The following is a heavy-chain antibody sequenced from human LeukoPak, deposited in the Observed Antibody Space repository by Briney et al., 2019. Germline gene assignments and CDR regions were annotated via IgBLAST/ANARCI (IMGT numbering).Heavy chain of an antibody. Sequence: ASVTVSCKASAYTFTAYYMHWVRQAHGQGLEWMRWINPNSGGTNYAQTFQGRVSMTRDTSISTAYMELSRLRSDDTAVYYCARDRGVDYCSGGSCSHYYYYMDVWGKGTTVTISS. V-gene: IGHV1-2*02. J-gene: IGHJ6*03. CDR2: INPNSGGT. CDR3: ARDRGVDYCSGGSCSHYYYYMDV. CDR1: AYTFTAYY. D-gene: IGHD2-15*01.